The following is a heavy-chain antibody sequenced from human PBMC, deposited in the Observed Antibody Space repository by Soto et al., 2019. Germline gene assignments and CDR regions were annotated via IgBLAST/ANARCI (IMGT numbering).Heavy chain of an antibody. D-gene: IGHD2-2*01. Sequence: QVQLQQWGAGLLKPSETLSLTCAVYGGSFSGYYWSWIRQPPGKGLEWIGEINHSGSTNYNPSLKSRVTISVDTSKNQFSPKLSSVTAADTAVYYCARPKGRSSRGFDYWGQGTLVTVSS. J-gene: IGHJ4*02. CDR2: INHSGST. V-gene: IGHV4-34*01. CDR3: ARPKGRSSRGFDY. CDR1: GGSFSGYY.